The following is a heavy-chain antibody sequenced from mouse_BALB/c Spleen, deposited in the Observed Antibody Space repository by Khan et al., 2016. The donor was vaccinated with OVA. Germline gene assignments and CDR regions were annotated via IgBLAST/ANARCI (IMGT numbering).Heavy chain of an antibody. CDR1: GYTFTDYA. CDR2: ISTYSGNT. Sequence: QVQLQQSGPELVRPGVSVKISCKGSGYTFTDYAMYWVKQSHAESLEWIGLISTYSGNTNYNQKFKGKATMTVDKSSTTAYMELARLTSEDSAIYYCARPAYDGYDDYWGQGTTLTVSS. D-gene: IGHD2-3*01. J-gene: IGHJ2*01. V-gene: IGHV1S137*01. CDR3: ARPAYDGYDDY.